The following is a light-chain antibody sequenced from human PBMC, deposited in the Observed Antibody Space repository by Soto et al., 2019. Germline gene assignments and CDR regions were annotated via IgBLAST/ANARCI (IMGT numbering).Light chain of an antibody. CDR2: GAS. CDR3: QQGGAWWT. CDR1: QNIGKD. J-gene: IGKJ1*01. V-gene: IGKV3-11*01. Sequence: EIVLTQSPATLSLSPGERATLSCRANQNIGKDLAWYQQRPGQAPRLLISGASNRATGIPARFSGSGSGTDFTLTISSLEPEDFAVYYCQQGGAWWTFGPGTKVEIK.